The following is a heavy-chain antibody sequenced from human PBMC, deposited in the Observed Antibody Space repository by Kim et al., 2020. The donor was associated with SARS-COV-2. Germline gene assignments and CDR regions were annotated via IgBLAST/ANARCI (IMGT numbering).Heavy chain of an antibody. V-gene: IGHV3-23*01. CDR3: TRIGYSYGFVS. Sequence: TYYASSVKGRFTIPRDNSRNTLNLQLGSLRADDTAIYYCTRIGYSYGFVSWGQGTPVTVSS. J-gene: IGHJ5*01. D-gene: IGHD5-18*01. CDR2: T.